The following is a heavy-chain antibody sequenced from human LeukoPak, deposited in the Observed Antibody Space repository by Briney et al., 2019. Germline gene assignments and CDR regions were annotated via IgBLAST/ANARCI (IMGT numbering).Heavy chain of an antibody. D-gene: IGHD6-6*01. V-gene: IGHV3-48*01. CDR3: ARAIAARPWWFDP. CDR2: ISSSSSTI. CDR1: GFTFSSYS. Sequence: PGGSLRLSCAASGFTFSSYSMNWVRQAPGKGLEWVSYISSSSSTIYYADSVKGRFTISRDNAKHSLYLQMNSLRAEDTAVYYCARAIAARPWWFDPWGQGTLVTVSS. J-gene: IGHJ5*02.